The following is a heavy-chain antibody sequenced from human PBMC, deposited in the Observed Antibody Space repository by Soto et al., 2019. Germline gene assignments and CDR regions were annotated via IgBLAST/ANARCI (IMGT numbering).Heavy chain of an antibody. J-gene: IGHJ6*02. CDR1: GFTFSSYG. CDR3: AKDVYEGRDGMDV. D-gene: IGHD3-3*01. V-gene: IGHV3-30*18. CDR2: ISYDGSNK. Sequence: PGGSLRLSCAASGFTFSSYGMHWVRQAPGKGLEWVAVISYDGSNKYYADSVKGRFTISRDNSKNTLYLQMNSLRAEDTAVYYCAKDVYEGRDGMDVWGQGTTVTVSS.